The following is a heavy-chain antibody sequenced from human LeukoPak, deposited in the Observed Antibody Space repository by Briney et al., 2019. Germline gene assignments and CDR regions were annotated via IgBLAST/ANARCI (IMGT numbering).Heavy chain of an antibody. D-gene: IGHD4-17*01. Sequence: NPGGSLRLSCAASGFTFRSYSMKWVRQPPAKGVEWVSSISSSSSYIYYADSVKGRFTISRDNAKNSLYLQMNSLRAEDTAVYYCARDEAGDYGSSDAFDIWGQGTMVTVSS. CDR3: ARDEAGDYGSSDAFDI. J-gene: IGHJ3*02. CDR1: GFTFRSYS. CDR2: ISSSSSYI. V-gene: IGHV3-21*01.